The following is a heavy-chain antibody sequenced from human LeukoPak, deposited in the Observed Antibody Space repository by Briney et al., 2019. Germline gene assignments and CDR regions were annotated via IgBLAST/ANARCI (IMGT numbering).Heavy chain of an antibody. V-gene: IGHV3-30*18. CDR1: GFTFSSYG. Sequence: GGSLRLSCAASGFTFSSYGMLWVRQAPGKGLEWVAVISYDGSNKYYADSVKGRFTISRDNSKNTLYLQMNSLRAEDTAVYYCAKSIQPNYYYYYGMDVWGQGTTVTVSS. CDR2: ISYDGSNK. CDR3: AKSIQPNYYYYYGMDV. D-gene: IGHD5-18*01. J-gene: IGHJ6*02.